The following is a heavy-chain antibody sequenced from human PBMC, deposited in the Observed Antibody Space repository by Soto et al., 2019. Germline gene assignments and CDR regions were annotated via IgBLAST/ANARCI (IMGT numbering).Heavy chain of an antibody. D-gene: IGHD2-15*01. J-gene: IGHJ3*02. CDR1: GFTFSSYG. V-gene: IGHV3-30*18. CDR2: ISYDGSNK. Sequence: QVQLVESGGGVVQPGRSLRLSCAASGFTFSSYGMHWVRQAPGKGLEWVAVISYDGSNKYYADSVKGRFTISRDNSKNTLYLQMNSLRAEDTDVYYCAKDQGTNGYCSGGSCYLNAFDIWGQGTMVTVSS. CDR3: AKDQGTNGYCSGGSCYLNAFDI.